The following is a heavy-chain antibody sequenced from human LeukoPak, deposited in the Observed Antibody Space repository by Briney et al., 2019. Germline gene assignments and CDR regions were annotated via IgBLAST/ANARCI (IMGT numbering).Heavy chain of an antibody. CDR3: ATHTISGAVTYAFHM. CDR1: GYSGIELD. J-gene: IGHJ3*02. V-gene: IGHV1-24*01. CDR2: FDREDGGT. Sequence: ASVKVSCKVSGYSGIELDMHWVRQAPGKGLEWMGGFDREDGGTIYARKFQGRVTMTEDTSADTAYMELSSLTSEDTAVYYCATHTISGAVTYAFHMWGRGTLVTVSS. D-gene: IGHD3-3*01.